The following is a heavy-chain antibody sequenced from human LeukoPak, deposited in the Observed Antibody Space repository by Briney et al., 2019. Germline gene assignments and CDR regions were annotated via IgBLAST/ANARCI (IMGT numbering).Heavy chain of an antibody. CDR3: ARRPRITIFGVVTPRYFQH. CDR1: GGSFSGYY. Sequence: PSETLPLTCAVYGGSFSGYYWSWIRQPPGKGLEWIGEINHSGSTNYNPSLKSRVTISVDTSKNQFSLKLSSVTAADTAVYYCARRPRITIFGVVTPRYFQHWGQGTLVTVSS. V-gene: IGHV4-34*01. J-gene: IGHJ1*01. D-gene: IGHD3-3*01. CDR2: INHSGST.